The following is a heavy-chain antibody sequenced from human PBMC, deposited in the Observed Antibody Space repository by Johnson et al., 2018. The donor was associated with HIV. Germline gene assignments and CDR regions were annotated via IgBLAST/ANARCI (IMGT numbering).Heavy chain of an antibody. CDR1: GFTFSSYA. CDR2: ISYDGTSK. Sequence: QVQLVESGGGVVQPGRSLRLSCAASGFTFSSYAMHWVRQAPGKGLEWVAVISYDGTSKYQADSVKGRFIISRDNSKNSLFLQMNSLTADDTAVYYCGRGGRVVMEDVFGIWGQGTMVTVSS. D-gene: IGHD3-3*01. CDR3: GRGGRVVMEDVFGI. J-gene: IGHJ3*02. V-gene: IGHV3-30*04.